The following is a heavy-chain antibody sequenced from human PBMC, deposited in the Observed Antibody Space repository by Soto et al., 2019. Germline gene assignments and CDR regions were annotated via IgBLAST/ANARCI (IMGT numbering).Heavy chain of an antibody. V-gene: IGHV4-59*08. CDR2: IYYSGST. J-gene: IGHJ4*02. CDR1: GGSIISYY. CDR3: ARQPDCSSTSCPAIYFDY. D-gene: IGHD2-2*01. Sequence: SETLSLTCTVSGGSIISYYWSWIRQPPGKGLEWIGSIYYSGSTNYNPSLKSRVTISVDTSKNQFSLKLSSVTAADTAVYYCARQPDCSSTSCPAIYFDYWGQGTLVTVSS.